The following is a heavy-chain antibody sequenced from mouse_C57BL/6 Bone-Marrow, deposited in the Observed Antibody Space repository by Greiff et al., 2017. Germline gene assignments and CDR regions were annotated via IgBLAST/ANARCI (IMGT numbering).Heavy chain of an antibody. CDR1: GYTFTDYN. CDR3: ARSLIYYDYDEAWFAY. J-gene: IGHJ3*01. Sequence: EVQLQQSGPELVKPGASVKIPCKASGYTFTDYNMDWVKQSHGKSLEWIGDINPNNGGTIYNQKFKGKATLTVDKSSSTAYMELRSLTSEDTAVYYCARSLIYYDYDEAWFAYWGQGTLVTVSA. CDR2: INPNNGGT. V-gene: IGHV1-18*01. D-gene: IGHD2-4*01.